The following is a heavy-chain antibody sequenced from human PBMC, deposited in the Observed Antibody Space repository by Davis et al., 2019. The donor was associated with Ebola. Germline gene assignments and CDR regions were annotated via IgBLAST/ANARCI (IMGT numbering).Heavy chain of an antibody. Sequence: PGGSLRLSCAASGFTFSSYAMSWVRQAPGKGLEWVPAISGSGGSTYYADSVKGRFTISRDNSKNTLYLQMNSLRAEDTAVYYCVKAYDILTGYYTSNDFDYWGQGTLVTVSS. J-gene: IGHJ4*02. CDR3: VKAYDILTGYYTSNDFDY. CDR2: ISGSGGST. CDR1: GFTFSSYA. D-gene: IGHD3-9*01. V-gene: IGHV3-23*01.